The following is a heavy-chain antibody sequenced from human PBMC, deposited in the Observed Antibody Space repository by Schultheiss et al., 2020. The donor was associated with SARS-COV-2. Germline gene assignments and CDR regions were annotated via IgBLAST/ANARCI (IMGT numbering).Heavy chain of an antibody. V-gene: IGHV4-61*08. CDR1: GGSISSGGYY. CDR2: IYHSGST. J-gene: IGHJ4*02. D-gene: IGHD6-13*01. Sequence: SETLSLTCTVSGGSISSGGYYWSWIRQHPGKGLEWIGEIYHSGSTNYNPSLKSRVTISVDTSKNQFSLKLSSVTAADTAVYYCARDSSSSSVYFDYWGQGTLVTVSS. CDR3: ARDSSSSSVYFDY.